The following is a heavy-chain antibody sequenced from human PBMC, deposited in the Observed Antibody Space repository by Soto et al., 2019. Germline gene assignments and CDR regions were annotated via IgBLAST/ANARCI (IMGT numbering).Heavy chain of an antibody. CDR2: INHSGST. CDR1: GGSFSGYY. D-gene: IGHD1-1*01. Sequence: QVQLQQWGAGLLKPSETLSLTCAVYGGSFSGYYWSWIRQPPGKGLEWIGEINHSGSTNYNPSLKRRVTISVDTSKNQFSLKLSSVTAADTAVYYCARAGTPVHDAFDIWGQGTMVTVSS. CDR3: ARAGTPVHDAFDI. J-gene: IGHJ3*02. V-gene: IGHV4-34*01.